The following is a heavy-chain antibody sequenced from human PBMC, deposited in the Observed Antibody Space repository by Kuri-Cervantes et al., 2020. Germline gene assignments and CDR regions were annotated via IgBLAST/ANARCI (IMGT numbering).Heavy chain of an antibody. CDR3: ARELSDYDSYGWYLDL. J-gene: IGHJ2*01. CDR1: GFTFSSYA. D-gene: IGHD3-22*01. CDR2: ISGSGGST. V-gene: IGHV3-23*01. Sequence: GGSLRLSCAASGFTFSSYAMSWVRQAPGKGLEWVSAISGSGGSTYYPGSVKGRFTISSDNAKNSLYLQMNSLRAGDTAVYYCARELSDYDSYGWYLDLWGRGTLVTVSS.